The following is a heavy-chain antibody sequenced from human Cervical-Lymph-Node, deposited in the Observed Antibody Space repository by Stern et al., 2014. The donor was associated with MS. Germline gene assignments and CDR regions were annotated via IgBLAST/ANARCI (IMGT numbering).Heavy chain of an antibody. D-gene: IGHD3-9*01. CDR1: GGTFSSYA. V-gene: IGHV1-69*01. Sequence: VQLVESGAEVKKPGSSGKVSCKASGGTFSSYAISWVRQAPGQGLEWMGGIIPIFGTANYAQKFQGRVTITADESTSTAYMELSSLRSEDTAVYYCARGGLGLRYFDWSPHFDYWGQGTLVTVSS. CDR3: ARGGLGLRYFDWSPHFDY. J-gene: IGHJ4*02. CDR2: IIPIFGTA.